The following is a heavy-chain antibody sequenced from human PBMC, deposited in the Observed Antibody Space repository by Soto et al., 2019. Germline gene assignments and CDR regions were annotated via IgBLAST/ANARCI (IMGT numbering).Heavy chain of an antibody. Sequence: SGGSLRLSCAAAEYTFHDGARSWFRQAPGRGLEWVSFIRNKAYGGTIEYAASVKGRFTISRDDSKSIAYLQMNSLKTEDTGVYYCTRDYLGVVIGLFDFWGQGTLVTVSS. V-gene: IGHV3-49*03. CDR3: TRDYLGVVIGLFDF. D-gene: IGHD3-3*01. CDR1: EYTFHDGA. CDR2: IRNKAYGGTI. J-gene: IGHJ5*01.